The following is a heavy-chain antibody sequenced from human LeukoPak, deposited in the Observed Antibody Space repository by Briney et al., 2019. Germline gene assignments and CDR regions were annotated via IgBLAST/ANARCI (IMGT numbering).Heavy chain of an antibody. Sequence: WASVKVSCKASGYTFTGYYMHWVRQAPGQGLEWMGWINPNSDGTNYAQKSQGRVTLTRDTSISTAYMELRRLRPDDTAVYYCARGRYGEYGYYYMDVWGKGTTVIVSS. CDR2: INPNSDGT. CDR1: GYTFTGYY. V-gene: IGHV1-2*02. J-gene: IGHJ6*03. D-gene: IGHD4-17*01. CDR3: ARGRYGEYGYYYMDV.